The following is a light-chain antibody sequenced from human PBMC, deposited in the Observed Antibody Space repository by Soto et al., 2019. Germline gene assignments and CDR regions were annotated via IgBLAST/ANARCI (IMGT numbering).Light chain of an antibody. J-gene: IGLJ1*01. V-gene: IGLV2-11*01. CDR1: SSDVGGYNC. CDR3: CSHSASYTFV. Sequence: SVLTKPRAVSGSPGQSVTISCTGTSSDVGGYNCVSWYQQHPGKAPQLIIYDVTQRPSGVPDRFSGSKSGNTASLSISGLQAEDEADYYCCSHSASYTFVFGTGTKVTVL. CDR2: DVT.